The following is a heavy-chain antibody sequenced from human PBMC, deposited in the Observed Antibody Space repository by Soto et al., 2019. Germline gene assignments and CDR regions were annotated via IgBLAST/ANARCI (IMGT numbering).Heavy chain of an antibody. V-gene: IGHV4-39*01. CDR2: IYYSGGT. CDR3: AINADV. Sequence: SETLSLTCTVSGGSISSSSYFWGWIRQPPGKGLEWIGSIYYSGGTYYNPSLKSRVTISVDTSKNQLSLKLSSVIAADSAVYYCAINADVWGQGTTVTVSS. CDR1: GGSISSSSYF. J-gene: IGHJ6*02.